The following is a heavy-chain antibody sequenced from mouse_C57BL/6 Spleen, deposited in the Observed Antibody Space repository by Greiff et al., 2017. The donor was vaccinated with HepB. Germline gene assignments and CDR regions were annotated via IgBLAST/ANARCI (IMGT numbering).Heavy chain of an antibody. Sequence: QVQLQQSGAELVMPGASVKLSCKASGYTFTSYWMHWVKQRPGQGLEWIGEIDPSDSYTNYNQKFKGKSTLTVDKSSSTAYMQLSSLTSGDSAVYYCARYSSYDYYAMDYWGQGTSVTVSS. D-gene: IGHD1-1*01. V-gene: IGHV1-69*01. CDR2: IDPSDSYT. CDR3: ARYSSYDYYAMDY. CDR1: GYTFTSYW. J-gene: IGHJ4*01.